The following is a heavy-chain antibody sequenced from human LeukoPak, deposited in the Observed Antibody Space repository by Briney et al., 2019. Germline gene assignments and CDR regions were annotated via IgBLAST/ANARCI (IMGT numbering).Heavy chain of an antibody. CDR2: IYYSGST. D-gene: IGHD1-26*01. Sequence: SETLSLTCTVSGGSISSSSYYWGWIRQPPGKGLEWIGNIYYSGSTYYNPSLKSRVTISVDTSKNRFSLKLSSVTAADTAVYYCARDRVIVGATSAEFDYWGQGTLVTVSS. CDR1: GGSISSSSYY. V-gene: IGHV4-39*07. J-gene: IGHJ4*02. CDR3: ARDRVIVGATSAEFDY.